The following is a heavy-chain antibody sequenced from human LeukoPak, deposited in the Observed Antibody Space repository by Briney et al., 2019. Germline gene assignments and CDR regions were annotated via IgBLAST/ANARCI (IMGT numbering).Heavy chain of an antibody. D-gene: IGHD5-24*01. J-gene: IGHJ4*02. Sequence: SVKVSCKASGGTFSSYAISWVRQAPGQGLEWMGGIIPIFGTANYAQKFQGRVTITTDESTSTAYMELSSLRSEDTAVYYCARGRWLQPWGYSDYWGQGTLVTVSS. CDR2: IIPIFGTA. V-gene: IGHV1-69*05. CDR3: ARGRWLQPWGYSDY. CDR1: GGTFSSYA.